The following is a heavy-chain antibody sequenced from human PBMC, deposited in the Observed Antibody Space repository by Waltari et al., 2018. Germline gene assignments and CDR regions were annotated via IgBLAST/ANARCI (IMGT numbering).Heavy chain of an antibody. CDR3: AAGLFGVFVQSFDP. CDR1: GFTFTSSS. J-gene: IGHJ5*02. D-gene: IGHD3-3*01. V-gene: IGHV1-58*01. Sequence: QMQLLQSGPEVKKPGTSVRVSCKASGFTFTSSSLQWVRQARGQGLEWIGWIVVGSGNTKYDQNFQERVTFTRDMSTSTAYMELKSLTSEDTAVYYCAAGLFGVFVQSFDPWGQGTLVTVSS. CDR2: IVVGSGNT.